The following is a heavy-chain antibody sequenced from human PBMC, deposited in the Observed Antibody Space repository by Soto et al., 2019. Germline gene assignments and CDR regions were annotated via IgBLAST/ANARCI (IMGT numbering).Heavy chain of an antibody. CDR2: ISSDGCT. J-gene: IGHJ5*02. CDR1: AFTVSPNY. D-gene: IGHD6-19*01. Sequence: GGSLRLSCAASAFTVSPNYMSWVRQAPGKGLEWVSLISSDGCTYYADSVKGRFTLSRDNPKNTLYLQMSSLRAEDTAVYYCAVSPQWLVQGFDPWGQGT. CDR3: AVSPQWLVQGFDP. V-gene: IGHV3-66*01.